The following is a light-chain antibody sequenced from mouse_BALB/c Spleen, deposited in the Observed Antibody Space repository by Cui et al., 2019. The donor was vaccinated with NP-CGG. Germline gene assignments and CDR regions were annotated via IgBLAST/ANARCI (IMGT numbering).Light chain of an antibody. CDR3: ALWYSNHWV. Sequence: QALVTQESALTTSPGETGTLTCRSSTGPVTTSNYANWVQGKPDHLFTGLIGGTNNRAPGVPARFSGSLIGDKAALTITGAQTEDEAIYFCALWYSNHWVFGGGTTLTVL. CDR1: TGPVTTSNY. CDR2: GTN. V-gene: IGLV1*01. J-gene: IGLJ1*01.